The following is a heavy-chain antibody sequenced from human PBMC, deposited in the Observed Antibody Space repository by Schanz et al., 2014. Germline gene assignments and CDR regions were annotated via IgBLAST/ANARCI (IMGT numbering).Heavy chain of an antibody. D-gene: IGHD1-1*01. CDR2: ISGSGGST. Sequence: EVQLVESGGGWVQPGGSLRLSCAASGFTVTNAWMSWVRQAPGKGLEWVSAISGSGGSTYYADSVKGRFTISRDNAKNSLYLEMNSLRAEDTALYYCARDRRNADLDYWGQGTLVTVSS. J-gene: IGHJ4*02. CDR1: GFTVTNAW. V-gene: IGHV3-23*04. CDR3: ARDRRNADLDY.